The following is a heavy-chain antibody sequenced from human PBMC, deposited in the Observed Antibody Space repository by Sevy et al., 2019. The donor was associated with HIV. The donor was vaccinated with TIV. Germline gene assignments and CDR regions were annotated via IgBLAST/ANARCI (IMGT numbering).Heavy chain of an antibody. CDR3: ARYHSYGAGTYYDAFDI. Sequence: GGSLRLSCAASGFTFSSYSMNWVRQAPGKGLEWVSYISSSSSTIYYADSVKGRFTISRDNAKNSLYLQMNSLRDEDTAVYYCARYHSYGAGTYYDAFDIWGQGTMVTVSS. V-gene: IGHV3-48*02. CDR2: ISSSSSTI. D-gene: IGHD3-10*01. CDR1: GFTFSSYS. J-gene: IGHJ3*02.